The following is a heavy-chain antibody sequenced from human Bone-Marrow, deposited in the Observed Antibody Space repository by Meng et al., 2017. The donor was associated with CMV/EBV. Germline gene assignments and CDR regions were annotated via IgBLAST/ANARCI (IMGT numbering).Heavy chain of an antibody. CDR2: IKQDGNEK. J-gene: IGHJ6*02. D-gene: IGHD2-2*01. CDR1: GFTFSSYW. V-gene: IGHV3-7*01. CDR3: ARDLVVPAALTHYYYYYGMDV. Sequence: GGSLRLSCATSGFTFSSYWMSWVRQAPGKGLEWVANIKQDGNEKYYVDSVKGRFTISRDNAKNSLYLQMNSLRAEDTAVYYCARDLVVPAALTHYYYYYGMDVWGQGTTVTVSS.